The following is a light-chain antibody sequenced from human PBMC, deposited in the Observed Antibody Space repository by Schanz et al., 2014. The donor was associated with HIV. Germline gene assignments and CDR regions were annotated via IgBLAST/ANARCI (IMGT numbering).Light chain of an antibody. J-gene: IGLJ1*01. V-gene: IGLV1-40*01. CDR2: GNT. Sequence: QSVLTQPPSVSGAPGQRVTISCTGSTSNIGAGYDVHWYQHLPGTAPKLLISGNTNRPSGVPDRFSGSKSGTSASLAITGLQAEDEADYYCCSYAGSSTFVFGTGTKLTVL. CDR1: TSNIGAGYD. CDR3: CSYAGSSTFV.